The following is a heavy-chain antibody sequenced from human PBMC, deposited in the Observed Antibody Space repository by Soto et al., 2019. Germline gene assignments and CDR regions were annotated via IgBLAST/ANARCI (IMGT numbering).Heavy chain of an antibody. Sequence: EEQLLESGGGLVQPGGSLRLSCAASGFTFSSSAMSWVRQAPGKGLEWVSSISGGSVSTYYADSVKGRFTISRDNSKNTLYVQMNSLRAEDTALYYCAKGVGAVAGPMDVWGQGTTVTVSS. D-gene: IGHD6-19*01. J-gene: IGHJ6*02. CDR3: AKGVGAVAGPMDV. V-gene: IGHV3-23*01. CDR1: GFTFSSSA. CDR2: ISGGSVST.